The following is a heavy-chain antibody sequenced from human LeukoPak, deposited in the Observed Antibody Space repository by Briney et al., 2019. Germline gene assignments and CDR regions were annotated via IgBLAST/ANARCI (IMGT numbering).Heavy chain of an antibody. CDR3: ARDYHGSGSLTTFDY. J-gene: IGHJ4*02. V-gene: IGHV1-46*01. Sequence: ASVKVSCKASGYTFTGYYMHWVRQAPGQGLEWMGIINPSGGVSSAQKFQGRVTMTRDTSTGTVYMELSSLRSEDTAVYYCARDYHGSGSLTTFDYWGQGTLVTVSS. D-gene: IGHD3-10*01. CDR1: GYTFTGYY. CDR2: INPSGGV.